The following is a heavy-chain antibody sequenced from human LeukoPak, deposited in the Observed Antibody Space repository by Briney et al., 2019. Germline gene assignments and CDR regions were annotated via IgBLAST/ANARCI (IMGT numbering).Heavy chain of an antibody. J-gene: IGHJ6*03. D-gene: IGHD1-20*01. CDR2: VTYSSDTI. Sequence: GGSLRLSCAASGFSFRSFGMNWVRHAPGKGLEWVSYVTYSSDTIYYADSVKGRFTISRDNAKNSLFLQMNGLRAEDTAVYYCARVTGNFYHYFMDVWGKGTTVTVSS. CDR1: GFSFRSFG. CDR3: ARVTGNFYHYFMDV. V-gene: IGHV3-48*01.